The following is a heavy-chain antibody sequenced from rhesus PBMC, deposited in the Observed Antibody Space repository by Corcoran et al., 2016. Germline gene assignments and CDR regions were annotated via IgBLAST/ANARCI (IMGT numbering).Heavy chain of an antibody. CDR1: GYSITSGYG. CDR3: ARVRVHSNSVFDY. CDR2: IYWNDCK. Sequence: QVQLQESGPGLVKPSETLSLTCAVSGYSITSGYGWTGPTQTPGTALEWLTSIYWNDCKSYLTSLKTRLTISKDTSKNQVVLTMTNMDPVDTATYYCARVRVHSNSVFDYWGQGVLVTVSS. V-gene: IGHV2S1*01. D-gene: IGHD4-23*01. J-gene: IGHJ4*01.